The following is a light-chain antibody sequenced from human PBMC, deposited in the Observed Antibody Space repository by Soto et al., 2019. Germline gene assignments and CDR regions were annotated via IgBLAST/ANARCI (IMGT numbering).Light chain of an antibody. CDR1: NSNIGADFD. CDR2: GYI. V-gene: IGLV1-40*01. CDR3: HSYDRRLNGYV. Sequence: QSVLTQPPSVSGAPGQRVAISCTGSNSNIGADFDVHWYQHLPGTAPKLPIYGYINRPSGVPDRFSGSKSGTSASLAITGLQAEDEADYYCHSYDRRLNGYVFGTGTKVTV. J-gene: IGLJ1*01.